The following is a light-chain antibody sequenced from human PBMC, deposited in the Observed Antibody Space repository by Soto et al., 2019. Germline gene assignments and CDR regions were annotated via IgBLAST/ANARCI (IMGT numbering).Light chain of an antibody. V-gene: IGKV3-20*01. CDR1: QSVSSSY. CDR2: GAS. Sequence: EILFTQSPGTLSLSPGERATLSCRASQSVSSSYLAWYQQKPGEAPRLLIYGASSRATGIPDRFSGSGSGTDFTLTISRLEPEDFEVYYCQQYGSSPWTFGQGTKVDIK. J-gene: IGKJ1*01. CDR3: QQYGSSPWT.